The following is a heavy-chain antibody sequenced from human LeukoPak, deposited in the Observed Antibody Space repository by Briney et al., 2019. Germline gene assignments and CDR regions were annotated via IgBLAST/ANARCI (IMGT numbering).Heavy chain of an antibody. J-gene: IGHJ3*02. D-gene: IGHD3-10*01. Sequence: GGSLRLSCAASGFTFSNAWMSWVRQAPGKGLEWVGRIKSKTDGGTTDYAAPVKGRFTISRDDSKNTLYLQMNSLKTEDTAVYYCTNTYYYGSVGAALDIWGQGTMVTVSS. CDR2: IKSKTDGGTT. V-gene: IGHV3-15*01. CDR3: TNTYYYGSVGAALDI. CDR1: GFTFSNAW.